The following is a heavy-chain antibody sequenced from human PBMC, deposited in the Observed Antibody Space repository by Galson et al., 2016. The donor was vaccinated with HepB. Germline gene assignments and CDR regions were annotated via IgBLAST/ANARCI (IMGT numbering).Heavy chain of an antibody. CDR2: IYPGDSDT. CDR3: ARGAPFDS. J-gene: IGHJ4*02. V-gene: IGHV5-51*01. CDR1: GYNFSTYW. D-gene: IGHD3-16*01. Sequence: QSGAEVKKPGESLKISCKGSGYNFSTYWIAWLRQMPGKGLEWMGSIYPGDSDTKYSPSFQGQVTISADNSMNTTDLQWNSLKASDSAMYYCARGAPFDSWGRGTLVTVSS.